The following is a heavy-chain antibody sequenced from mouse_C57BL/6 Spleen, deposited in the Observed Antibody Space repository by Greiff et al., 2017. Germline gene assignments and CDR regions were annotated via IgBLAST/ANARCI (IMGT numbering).Heavy chain of an antibody. CDR1: GYTFTSYW. V-gene: IGHV1-61*01. J-gene: IGHJ2*01. Sequence: QVQLKQPGAELVRPGSSVKLSCKASGYTFTSYWMDWVKQRPGQGLEWIGNIYPSDSETHYNQKFKDKATLTVDKSSSTAYMQLSSLTSEDSAVYYCARSNYGSFFDYWGQGTTLTVSS. CDR3: ARSNYGSFFDY. D-gene: IGHD1-1*01. CDR2: IYPSDSET.